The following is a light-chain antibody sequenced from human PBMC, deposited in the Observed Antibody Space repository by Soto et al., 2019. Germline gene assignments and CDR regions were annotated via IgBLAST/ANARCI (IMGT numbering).Light chain of an antibody. CDR3: QQYGGPYT. CDR1: ESVSTSY. J-gene: IGKJ2*01. V-gene: IGKV3-20*01. Sequence: EIELTQSPGTLSLSPGERATLSCRASESVSTSYLAWYQQSRGPAPRLLIYGASNRATGIPDRFSGSGCGTDFTLAISRLEPEYFAVYYCQQYGGPYTFGQGTKLEIK. CDR2: GAS.